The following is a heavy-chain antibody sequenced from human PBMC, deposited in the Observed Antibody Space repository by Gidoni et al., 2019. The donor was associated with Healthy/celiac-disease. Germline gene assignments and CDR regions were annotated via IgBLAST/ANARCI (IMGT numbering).Heavy chain of an antibody. CDR3: ARGPSLRQRYCSSTSCYGGGGFDP. D-gene: IGHD2-2*01. Sequence: QVQLQQWGAGLLKPSETLSLTCAVYGGSFSGYYWSWIRQPPGKGLEWIGEINHSGSTNYNPSLKSRVTISVDTSKNQFSLKLSSVTAADTTVYYCARGPSLRQRYCSSTSCYGGGGFDPWGQGTLVTVSS. V-gene: IGHV4-34*01. CDR1: GGSFSGYY. J-gene: IGHJ5*02. CDR2: INHSGST.